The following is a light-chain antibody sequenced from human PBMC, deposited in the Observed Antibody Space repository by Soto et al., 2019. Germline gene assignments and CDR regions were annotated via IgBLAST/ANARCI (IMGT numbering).Light chain of an antibody. V-gene: IGKV2-28*01. Sequence: VMTQSPLSLPVTPGEPASIACRSSQSLLHSDGYNYLDWYLQKPGQSPQLLIYLGSNRASGVPDRFSGSGAGTDFTLKISRVEAEDVGVYYCMQSRQSLTFGGGTTVEIK. CDR1: QSLLHSDGYNY. J-gene: IGKJ4*01. CDR2: LGS. CDR3: MQSRQSLT.